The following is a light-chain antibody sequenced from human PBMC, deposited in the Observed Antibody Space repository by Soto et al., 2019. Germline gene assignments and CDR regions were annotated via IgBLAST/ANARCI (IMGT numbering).Light chain of an antibody. CDR1: QNINKW. CDR3: QQYDAYSWT. CDR2: DAS. J-gene: IGKJ1*01. Sequence: DIPMTQSPSTLSASVGDRVTIACRASQNINKWLAWYQQKPGNAPKLLIYDASNLQSGVPSRFSGSGLGTEFTLTISGLHPDDFATYYCQQYDAYSWTFGQGTKVDI. V-gene: IGKV1-5*01.